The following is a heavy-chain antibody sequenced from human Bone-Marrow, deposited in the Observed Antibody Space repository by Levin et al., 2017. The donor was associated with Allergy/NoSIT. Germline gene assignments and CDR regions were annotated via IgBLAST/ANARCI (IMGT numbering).Heavy chain of an antibody. J-gene: IGHJ4*02. D-gene: IGHD2-8*01. Sequence: KISCKASGGTFNTYSISWVRQAPGQGLEWMGDITPVFGTSNYAQKFQGRVTFTADKSTRIAYMELSRLRSEDTAVYYCARVGFTNGYCTNGVCHPFDYWGQGTLVAVSS. V-gene: IGHV1-69*06. CDR2: ITPVFGTS. CDR1: GGTFNTYS. CDR3: ARVGFTNGYCTNGVCHPFDY.